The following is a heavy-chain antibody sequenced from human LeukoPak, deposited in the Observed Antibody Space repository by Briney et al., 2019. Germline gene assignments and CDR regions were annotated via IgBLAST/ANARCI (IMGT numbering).Heavy chain of an antibody. CDR3: APARYYDFWSGYLH. CDR2: ISYDGSNK. J-gene: IGHJ4*02. D-gene: IGHD3-3*01. CDR1: GFTFSNYA. V-gene: IGHV3-30-3*01. Sequence: PGGSLRLSCAASGFTFSNYAIHWVRQAPGKGLEWVAVISYDGSNKYYADSVKGRFTISRDNSQNTLYLQMNSLGAEDTAVYYCAPARYYDFWSGYLHWGQGTLVTVSS.